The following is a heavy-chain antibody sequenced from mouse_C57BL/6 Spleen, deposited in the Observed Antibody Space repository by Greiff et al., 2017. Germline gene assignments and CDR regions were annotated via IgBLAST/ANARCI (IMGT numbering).Heavy chain of an antibody. D-gene: IGHD2-4*01. Sequence: QVHVKQSDAELVKPGASVKISCKVSGYTFTDHTIHWMKQRPEQGLEWIGYIYPRDGSIKYNEKFKSKATLTVDTSSSTAYMQLSSLTSEDSAVYYCARGFDDYDGYFDVWGTGTTVTVSS. CDR3: ARGFDDYDGYFDV. CDR2: IYPRDGSI. V-gene: IGHV1-78*01. J-gene: IGHJ1*03. CDR1: GYTFTDHT.